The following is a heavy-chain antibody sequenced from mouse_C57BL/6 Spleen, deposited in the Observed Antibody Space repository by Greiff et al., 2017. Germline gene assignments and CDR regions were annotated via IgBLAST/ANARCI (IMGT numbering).Heavy chain of an antibody. CDR2: IHPSDSDT. D-gene: IGHD1-1*01. CDR1: GYTFTSYW. Sequence: QVQLKQPGAELVKPGASVKVSCKASGYTFTSYWMHWVKQRPGQGLEWIGRIHPSDSDTNYNQKFKGKATLTVDKSSSTAYMQLSSLTSEDSAVYYCAICGPLYGNSSGAMDYWGQGTSVTVSS. J-gene: IGHJ4*01. V-gene: IGHV1-74*01. CDR3: AICGPLYGNSSGAMDY.